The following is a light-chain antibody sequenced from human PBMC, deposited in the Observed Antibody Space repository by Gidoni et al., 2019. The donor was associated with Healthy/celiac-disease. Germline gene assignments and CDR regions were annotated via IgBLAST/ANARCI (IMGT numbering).Light chain of an antibody. V-gene: IGKV3-20*01. CDR1: QSVSSSY. Sequence: VLTQSPGTLSLSPGERATLSCRASQSVSSSYLAWYQQKPGQAPRLLIYGASSRATGIPDRFSGSGSGTDFTLTISRLEPEDFAVYYCQQYGSSPPTTFGQGTRLEI. CDR2: GAS. J-gene: IGKJ5*01. CDR3: QQYGSSPPTT.